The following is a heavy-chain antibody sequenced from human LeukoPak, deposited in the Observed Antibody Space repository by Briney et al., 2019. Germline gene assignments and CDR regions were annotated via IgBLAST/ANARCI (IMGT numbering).Heavy chain of an antibody. J-gene: IGHJ5*02. D-gene: IGHD3-3*01. CDR1: GGSFSGYY. CDR3: ASSSIFGVVISNP. Sequence: PSETLSLTCAVYGGSFSGYYWSWIRQPPGKGLEWIGEINHSGSTNYNPSLKSRVTISVDTSKNQFSLKLSSVTAADTAVYYCASSSIFGVVISNPWGQVTLVTVSS. CDR2: INHSGST. V-gene: IGHV4-34*01.